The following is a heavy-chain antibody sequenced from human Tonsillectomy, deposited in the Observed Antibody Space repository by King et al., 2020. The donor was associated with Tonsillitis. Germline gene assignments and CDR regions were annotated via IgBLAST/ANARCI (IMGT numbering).Heavy chain of an antibody. CDR2: INHSGST. Sequence: VQLQQWGAGLLKPSETLSLTCAVYGGSFSGYYWSWIRQPPGKGLEWIGEINHSGSTNYNPSLKSRVTISVDTSKNQFSLKLSSVTAADTAVYYCARGRYCSLYGSGNNWFDPWGQGTLVTVSS. J-gene: IGHJ5*02. V-gene: IGHV4-34*01. CDR3: ARGRYCSLYGSGNNWFDP. D-gene: IGHD3-10*01. CDR1: GGSFSGYY.